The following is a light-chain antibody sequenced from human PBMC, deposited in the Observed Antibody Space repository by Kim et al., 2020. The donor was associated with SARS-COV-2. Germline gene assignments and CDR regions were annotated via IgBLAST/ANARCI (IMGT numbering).Light chain of an antibody. Sequence: DIQMTQSPSAMSASVGDTVTITCRASQGINDFLAWFQQKPGRVPKRLIYAASNLQSGVPSRFSGSGSGTEFTLTISSLKPADFATYYCLQHYNYPYTFGQGTKLEI. V-gene: IGKV1-17*03. CDR1: QGINDF. CDR2: AAS. J-gene: IGKJ2*01. CDR3: LQHYNYPYT.